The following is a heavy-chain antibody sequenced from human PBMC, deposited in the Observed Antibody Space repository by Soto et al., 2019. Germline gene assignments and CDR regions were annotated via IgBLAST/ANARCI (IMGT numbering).Heavy chain of an antibody. CDR1: GYSFSTYC. Sequence: VESLKISCSASGYSFSTYCIGLVLQIPGRGLEWMAFIYPGDSDTDYSPSFQGQVTISVDKSISTAYLQWSSLKASDTAMYYCARGWKVAGDAFDIWGQGTMVTVSS. D-gene: IGHD1-1*01. CDR3: ARGWKVAGDAFDI. V-gene: IGHV5-51*01. J-gene: IGHJ3*02. CDR2: IYPGDSDT.